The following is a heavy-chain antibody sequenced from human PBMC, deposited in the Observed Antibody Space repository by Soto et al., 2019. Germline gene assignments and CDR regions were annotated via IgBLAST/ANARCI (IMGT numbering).Heavy chain of an antibody. CDR3: AKDLYTRGWYNYFDP. Sequence: QVQLVESGGGVVQPGGSLILSCAASRFTLSNCGMHWVRQAPGRGLEWVAMISYDGNEKNYIDSVKGRFTISRDDSKNTLYLQMNSLRPADTAVYYCAKDLYTRGWYNYFDPWGQGTLVTVSS. CDR1: RFTLSNCG. J-gene: IGHJ5*02. CDR2: ISYDGNEK. D-gene: IGHD6-19*01. V-gene: IGHV3-30*18.